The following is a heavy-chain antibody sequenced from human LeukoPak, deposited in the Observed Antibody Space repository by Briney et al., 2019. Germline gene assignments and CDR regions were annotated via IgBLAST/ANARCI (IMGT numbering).Heavy chain of an antibody. CDR2: MNPNSGGT. CDR1: GYTFTIYD. CDR3: ARGAGYFDWLFLGY. V-gene: IGHV1-2*02. Sequence: VASVTVSFTASGYTFTIYDINWVRQATGQGLEWMGWMNPNSGGTNYAQKFQGRVTMTRETSISTAYMELSRLRSDDTAVYYCARGAGYFDWLFLGYWGQGTLGTVSS. J-gene: IGHJ4*02. D-gene: IGHD3-9*01.